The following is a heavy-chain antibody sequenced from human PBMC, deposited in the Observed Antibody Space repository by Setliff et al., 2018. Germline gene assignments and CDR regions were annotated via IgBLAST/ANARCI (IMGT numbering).Heavy chain of an antibody. CDR3: ARNWATAQHYYYGMDV. J-gene: IGHJ6*02. V-gene: IGHV3-7*01. CDR2: IKEDGSEK. D-gene: IGHD2-21*02. Sequence: GGSLRLSCAASGFTFSNAWMSWVRQAPGKGLEWVANIKEDGSEKYYVDSVKGRFTISRDNSKNTLYLQMNSLRAEDTAVYYCARNWATAQHYYYGMDVWGQGTTVTVSS. CDR1: GFTFSNAW.